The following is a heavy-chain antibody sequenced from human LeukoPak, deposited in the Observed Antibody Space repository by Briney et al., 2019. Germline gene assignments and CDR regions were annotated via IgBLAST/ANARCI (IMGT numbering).Heavy chain of an antibody. CDR1: GFTFSSYE. D-gene: IGHD2-2*01. CDR3: ARGEDIVVVPAALIDY. CDR2: ISSSGSTI. V-gene: IGHV3-48*03. Sequence: GGSLRLSCAASGFTFSSYEMNWVRQAPGKWPEGVSYISSSGSTIYYADSVKGRFTISRDNAKNSLYLQMNSLRAEDTAVYYCARGEDIVVVPAALIDYWGQGTLVTVSS. J-gene: IGHJ4*02.